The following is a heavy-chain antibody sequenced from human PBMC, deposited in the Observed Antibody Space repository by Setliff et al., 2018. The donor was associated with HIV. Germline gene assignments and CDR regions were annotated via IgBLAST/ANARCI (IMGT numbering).Heavy chain of an antibody. D-gene: IGHD1-26*01. J-gene: IGHJ3*02. V-gene: IGHV1-58*01. CDR3: AAGGGSRFSPNAFDI. Sequence: VASVKVSCKAFGFTFSTSAVQWVRQSRGEPLEWIGWVAVGSGASNYAQKFQEGVTISTDISTSTAYMELSSLRSEDTALYYCAAGGGSRFSPNAFDIWGRGTVVTVSS. CDR1: GFTFSTSA. CDR2: VAVGSGAS.